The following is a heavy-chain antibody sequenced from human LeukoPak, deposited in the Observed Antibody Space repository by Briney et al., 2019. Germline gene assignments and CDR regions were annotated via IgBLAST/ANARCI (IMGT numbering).Heavy chain of an antibody. Sequence: GGSLRLSCAASGFTFSNYWMHWVRQAPGKGLVWVSRIKPDGSGTSYVDSVKGRFTISRDNAKSTLYPQMNSLGAEDTAVYHCAKDAVYGSGSVDYWGQGALVTVSS. CDR2: IKPDGSGT. CDR1: GFTFSNYW. J-gene: IGHJ4*02. CDR3: AKDAVYGSGSVDY. D-gene: IGHD3-10*01. V-gene: IGHV3-74*01.